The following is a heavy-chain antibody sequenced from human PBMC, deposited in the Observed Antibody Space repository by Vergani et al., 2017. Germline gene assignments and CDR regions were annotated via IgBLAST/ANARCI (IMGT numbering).Heavy chain of an antibody. CDR2: ISGSGGST. V-gene: IGHV3-23*01. Sequence: EVQLLESGGGLVQPGGSLSLSCAASGFTFSSYAMSWVRQAPGKGLEWVSAISGSGGSTYYADSVKGRFTISRDNSKNTLYLQMNSLRAEDTAVYYCAKDDYYDSSGYSDYWGQGTLVTVSS. D-gene: IGHD3-22*01. CDR1: GFTFSSYA. J-gene: IGHJ4*02. CDR3: AKDDYYDSSGYSDY.